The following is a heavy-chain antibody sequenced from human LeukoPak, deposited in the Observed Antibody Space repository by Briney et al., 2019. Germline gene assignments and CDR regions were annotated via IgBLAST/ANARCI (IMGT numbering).Heavy chain of an antibody. CDR1: GYTLTELS. J-gene: IGHJ4*02. D-gene: IGHD6-19*01. Sequence: ASVKVSCKVSGYTLTELSMHWVRQAPGKGLEWMGGFDPEDGETIYAQKFQGRVTMTEDTSTDTAYMELSSLRSEDTAVYYCATPQNSGWYEGFGYWGQGTLVTVSS. V-gene: IGHV1-24*01. CDR2: FDPEDGET. CDR3: ATPQNSGWYEGFGY.